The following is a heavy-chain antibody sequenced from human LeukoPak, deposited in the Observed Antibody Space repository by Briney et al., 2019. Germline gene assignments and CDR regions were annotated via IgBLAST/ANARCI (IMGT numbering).Heavy chain of an antibody. CDR1: GFTFSNAW. CDR3: ASLRFFDWSLKD. J-gene: IGHJ4*02. CDR2: IKSKTDGGTT. V-gene: IGHV3-15*01. D-gene: IGHD3-9*01. Sequence: GGSLRLSCAASGFTFSNAWMSWVRQAPGRGLEWVGRIKSKTDGGTTDYAAPVKGRFTISRDNSKNTLYLQMNSLRAEDTAVYYCASLRFFDWSLKDWGQGTLVTVSS.